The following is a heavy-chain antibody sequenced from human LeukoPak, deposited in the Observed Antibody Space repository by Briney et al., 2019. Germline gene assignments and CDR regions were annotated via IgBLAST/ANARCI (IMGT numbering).Heavy chain of an antibody. CDR2: IHYSGNT. CDR1: GGSIRSYY. CDR3: ARVYYSRSYDYWYFDL. Sequence: PSETLSLTCTVSGGSIRSYYWTWIRQPPGKGLEWIGYIHYSGNTNYNPSLKSRVTISVDTSKNQFSLKLSSVSAADTAVYYCARVYYSRSYDYWYFDLWGRGTLVTVSS. D-gene: IGHD6-13*01. J-gene: IGHJ2*01. V-gene: IGHV4-59*01.